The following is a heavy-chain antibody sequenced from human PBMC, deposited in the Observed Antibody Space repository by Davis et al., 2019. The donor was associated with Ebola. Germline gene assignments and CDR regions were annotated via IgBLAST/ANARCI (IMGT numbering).Heavy chain of an antibody. CDR1: GFTFSSYG. Sequence: GESLKISCAASGFTFSSYGMHWVRQAPGKGLEWVAAISYDGSNKYYADSVKGRFTISRDNSKNSLYLQMNSLRAEDTAVYYCVKALDHYDSSGYLLDYWGQGTLVTVSS. D-gene: IGHD3-22*01. V-gene: IGHV3-30*18. CDR2: ISYDGSNK. CDR3: VKALDHYDSSGYLLDY. J-gene: IGHJ4*02.